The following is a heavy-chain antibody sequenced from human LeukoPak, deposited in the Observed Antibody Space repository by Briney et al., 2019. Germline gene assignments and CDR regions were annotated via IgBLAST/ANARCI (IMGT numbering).Heavy chain of an antibody. D-gene: IGHD3/OR15-3a*01. CDR3: AKFGLPYSIDL. Sequence: GGFLRLSCKASGFSIHQSSMSWVRQAPVKGLEWVASIRPDGSAVFYVDSVKGRFTFSRDNAKNSLDLQMNSLRAEDTALYYCAKFGLPYSIDLWGQGTMVTVSS. CDR1: GFSIHQSS. J-gene: IGHJ3*01. CDR2: IRPDGSAV. V-gene: IGHV3-7*01.